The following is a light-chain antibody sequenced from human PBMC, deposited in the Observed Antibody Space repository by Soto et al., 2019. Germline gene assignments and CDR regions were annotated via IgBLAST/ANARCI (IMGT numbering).Light chain of an antibody. V-gene: IGKV3D-15*01. J-gene: IGKJ1*01. CDR3: HQRQSWPRT. CDR1: QTVINN. Sequence: EVVMTQSPATLSVSPGERATLSCRASQTVINNLAWYQQKPGQAPRLLIYGASTRASGIPSRFSGSGSGTDFPLTISSLEPEDSAVYYCHQRQSWPRTFGQGTKVDIK. CDR2: GAS.